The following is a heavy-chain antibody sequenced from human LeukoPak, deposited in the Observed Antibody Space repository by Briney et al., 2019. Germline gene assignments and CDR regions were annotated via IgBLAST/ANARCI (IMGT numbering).Heavy chain of an antibody. D-gene: IGHD3-10*01. Sequence: ASVKVSCKASGYTFTGYYVHWVRQAPGQGLEWMGWINPNSGGTNYAQKFQGRVTMTRDTSISTAYMELSRLRSDDTAVYYCARDGRLYGSGSYLDYWGQGTLVTVSS. J-gene: IGHJ4*02. CDR1: GYTFTGYY. V-gene: IGHV1-2*02. CDR2: INPNSGGT. CDR3: ARDGRLYGSGSYLDY.